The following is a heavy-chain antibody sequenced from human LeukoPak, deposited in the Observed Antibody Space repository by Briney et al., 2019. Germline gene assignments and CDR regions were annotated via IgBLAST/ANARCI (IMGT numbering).Heavy chain of an antibody. CDR2: IKSKTDGGTT. Sequence: ETLSLTCTVSGGFISSYYWSWIRQPPGKGLEWVGHIKSKTDGGTTDYAAPVKGRFTISRDDSKNTLYLQMDSLKTEDTAVYYCTTEAGDDWGQGTLVTVSS. CDR1: GGFISSYY. CDR3: TTEAGDD. J-gene: IGHJ4*02. D-gene: IGHD5-24*01. V-gene: IGHV3-15*01.